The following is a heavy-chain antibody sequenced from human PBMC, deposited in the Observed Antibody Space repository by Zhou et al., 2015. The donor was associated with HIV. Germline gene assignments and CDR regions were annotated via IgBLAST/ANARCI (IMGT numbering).Heavy chain of an antibody. CDR1: GGTFSTYT. J-gene: IGHJ4*02. Sequence: QVELVQSGAEMRKPGSSVKVSCKASGGTFSTYTISWVRQAPGQGLEWVGGITPILGTADYAQKFQGRVTITADRSTSTVYMEVRSLRSDDTAVFYCARESGWYLSYWGQGTLVTVSS. V-gene: IGHV1-69*06. D-gene: IGHD6-19*01. CDR2: ITPILGTA. CDR3: ARESGWYLSY.